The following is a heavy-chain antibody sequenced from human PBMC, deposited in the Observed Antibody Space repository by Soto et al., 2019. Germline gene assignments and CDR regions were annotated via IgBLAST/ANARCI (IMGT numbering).Heavy chain of an antibody. CDR2: INHRGST. Sequence: SETLSLTCAVYGGSFSGYYWSWIRQPPGKGLEWIGEINHRGSTNYNPSLKSRVTISVDTSKNQFSLKLSSVTAADTAVYYCARARGGVYDYVWGSFPSPSYGMDVWGQGTTVTVSS. D-gene: IGHD3-16*01. V-gene: IGHV4-34*01. CDR3: ARARGGVYDYVWGSFPSPSYGMDV. J-gene: IGHJ6*02. CDR1: GGSFSGYY.